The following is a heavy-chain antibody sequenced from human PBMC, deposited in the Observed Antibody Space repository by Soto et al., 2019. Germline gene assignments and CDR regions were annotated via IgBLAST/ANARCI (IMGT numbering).Heavy chain of an antibody. J-gene: IGHJ4*02. Sequence: EVQLVESGGGLVQPGGSLRLSCSASGFTFSSYAMHWVRQAPGKGLEYVSAINSNGGTTYYADSVKGRFTISRDNSKNTMYLQMSSLRAEDTAVYDCVKGGGEGYYFDYWGQGTLVTVSS. D-gene: IGHD7-27*01. CDR1: GFTFSSYA. CDR3: VKGGGEGYYFDY. V-gene: IGHV3-64D*06. CDR2: INSNGGTT.